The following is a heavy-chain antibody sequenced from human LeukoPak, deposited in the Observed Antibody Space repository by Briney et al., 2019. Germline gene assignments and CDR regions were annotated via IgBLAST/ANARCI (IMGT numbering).Heavy chain of an antibody. D-gene: IGHD3-10*01. V-gene: IGHV1-2*02. CDR2: INPNSGGT. Sequence: ASVKVSCKASGYTFNGYYMHWVRQAPGQGLEWMGWINPNSGGTNYAQKFQGRVTMTRDTSISTAYMELSRLRSDDTAVYYCARAYGSGSYYYYMDVWGKGTTVTISS. CDR1: GYTFNGYY. J-gene: IGHJ6*03. CDR3: ARAYGSGSYYYYMDV.